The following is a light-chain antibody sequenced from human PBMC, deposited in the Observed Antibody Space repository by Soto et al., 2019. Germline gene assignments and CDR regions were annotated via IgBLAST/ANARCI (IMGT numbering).Light chain of an antibody. CDR2: DVS. CDR1: SSDVGGYNY. J-gene: IGLJ1*01. V-gene: IGLV2-14*03. Sequence: QSVLTQPASLSGAPGQSIAISCTGTSSDVGGYNYVSWYQHHPGKAPKLMVYDVSNRPSGVSNRFSGSKSGNTASLTISGLQAEDEADYYCTSYTSSTPYFFGPGTKVPVL. CDR3: TSYTSSTPYF.